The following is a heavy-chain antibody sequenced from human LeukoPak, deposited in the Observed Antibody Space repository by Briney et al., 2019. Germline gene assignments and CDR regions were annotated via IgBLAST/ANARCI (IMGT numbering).Heavy chain of an antibody. Sequence: VGSLRLSCAASGFTFSNAWMSWVRQAPGKGLEWVGRIKSKTDGGTTDYAAPVKGRFTISRDDSKNRLYLQMNSVKTEDTAVYYCTTGVGGGFDYWGQGTLVTVSS. V-gene: IGHV3-15*01. J-gene: IGHJ4*02. CDR1: GFTFSNAW. CDR3: TTGVGGGFDY. D-gene: IGHD4-23*01. CDR2: IKSKTDGGTT.